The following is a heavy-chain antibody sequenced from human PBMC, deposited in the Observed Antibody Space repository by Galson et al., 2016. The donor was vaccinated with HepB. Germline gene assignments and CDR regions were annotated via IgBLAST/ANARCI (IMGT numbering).Heavy chain of an antibody. CDR2: IYFSGST. Sequence: TLSLTCTVSGGSINTGAYYWSWIRQHPGEGLEWIGYIYFSGSTNYNPSLKSRVTISVDTSKNQFSLKLNSMTAADTAVYYCARPGYGSSGFFFDYWGLGTLVTVSS. CDR1: GGSINTGAYY. J-gene: IGHJ4*02. CDR3: ARPGYGSSGFFFDY. D-gene: IGHD6-13*01. V-gene: IGHV4-31*03.